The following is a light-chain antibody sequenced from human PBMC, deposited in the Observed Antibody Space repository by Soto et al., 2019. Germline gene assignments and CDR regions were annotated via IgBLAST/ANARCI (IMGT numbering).Light chain of an antibody. CDR2: DAS. CDR1: QSVGIY. V-gene: IGKV3-11*01. J-gene: IGKJ1*01. CDR3: QQRANSWT. Sequence: EIVLTQSPVTLYLSPGERATLSCRASQSVGIYMAWYQQKPGQAPRLLIYDASYRPTGIPARFSGSGSGADFTLTISSLEPDDFAVYYCQQRANSWTFGQGTKVQVK.